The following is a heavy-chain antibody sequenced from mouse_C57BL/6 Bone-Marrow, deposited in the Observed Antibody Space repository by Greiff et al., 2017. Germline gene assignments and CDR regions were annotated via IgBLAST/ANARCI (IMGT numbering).Heavy chain of an antibody. CDR3: ARWTTVVGHWYFDV. D-gene: IGHD1-1*01. V-gene: IGHV1-4*01. Sequence: QVQLQQSGAELARPGASVKMSCKASGYTFTRYTMHWVKQRPGQGLEWIGYINPSSGYTKYNQKFKDKATLTADKSSSTAYMQLSSLTSEDSAVYYCARWTTVVGHWYFDVWGTGTTVTVAS. CDR1: GYTFTRYT. J-gene: IGHJ1*03. CDR2: INPSSGYT.